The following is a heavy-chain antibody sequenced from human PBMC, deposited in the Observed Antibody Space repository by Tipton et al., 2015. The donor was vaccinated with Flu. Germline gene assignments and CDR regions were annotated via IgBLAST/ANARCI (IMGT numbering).Heavy chain of an antibody. CDR1: GVSLSSGIYY. CDR3: ARSTTVVTQRGYFQH. CDR2: IHFSGSA. J-gene: IGHJ1*01. D-gene: IGHD4-23*01. Sequence: TLSLTCLVSGVSLSSGIYYWSWIRQHPGKGLEWIGYIHFSGSAYYNPSLNSRFSISVDTSKNQFSLKVTSVTAADTAVYYCARSTTVVTQRGYFQHWGQGSLVTVSS. V-gene: IGHV4-31*03.